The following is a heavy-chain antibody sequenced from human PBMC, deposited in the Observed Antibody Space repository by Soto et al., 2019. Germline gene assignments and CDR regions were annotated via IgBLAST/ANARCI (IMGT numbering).Heavy chain of an antibody. V-gene: IGHV3-30*18. CDR2: ISYDGTDK. CDR3: AKVIWDSGYDFYYYSLDV. Sequence: GGSLRLSCAASGFTFTSYAMHWVRQAPGKGLEWVAIISYDGTDKYYADSVKGRFTISRDNSKNTLYLQMSSLRAEDTAIYYCAKVIWDSGYDFYYYSLDVWGQGTTVTVSS. J-gene: IGHJ6*02. CDR1: GFTFTSYA. D-gene: IGHD5-12*01.